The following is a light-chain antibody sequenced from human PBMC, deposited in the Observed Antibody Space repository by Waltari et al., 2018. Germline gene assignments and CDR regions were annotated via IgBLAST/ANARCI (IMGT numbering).Light chain of an antibody. V-gene: IGKV4-1*01. CDR3: QQSSGLPRT. J-gene: IGKJ1*01. CDR1: QSVLYSPNNKNY. Sequence: DIVMTQSPDSLAVSLGERATINCKSSQSVLYSPNNKNYLAWYQQKPGQPPKLLIYWASTRESGVPDRFSGSGSGTDFTLTISSLQAEDVAVYYCQQSSGLPRTFGQGTKVEIK. CDR2: WAS.